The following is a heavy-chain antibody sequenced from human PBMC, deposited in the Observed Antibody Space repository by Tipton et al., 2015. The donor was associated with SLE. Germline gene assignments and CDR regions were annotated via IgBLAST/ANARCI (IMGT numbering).Heavy chain of an antibody. CDR3: AIPWGQQFEYFQH. D-gene: IGHD6-13*01. Sequence: QLVQSGAEVKNPGESLKISCKGSGYSFTSYWIGWVRQMPGKGLEWRGIIYPGDSDTRYSPSFQGQVPISADKSISTAYLQWSSLKASDTAMYYCAIPWGQQFEYFQHWGQGTLVTVSS. V-gene: IGHV5-51*03. J-gene: IGHJ1*01. CDR1: GYSFTSYW. CDR2: IYPGDSDT.